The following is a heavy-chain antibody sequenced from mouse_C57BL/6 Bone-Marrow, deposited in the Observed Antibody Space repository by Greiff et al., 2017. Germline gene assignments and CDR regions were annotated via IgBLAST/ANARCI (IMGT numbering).Heavy chain of an antibody. CDR1: GYTFTSYW. CDR2: IHPNSGST. J-gene: IGHJ2*01. CDR3: ASAYYGSFFDY. Sequence: LQQPGAELVKPGASVKLSCKASGYTFTSYWMHWVKQRPGQGLEWIGMIHPNSGSTNYNEKFKSKATLTVDKSSSTAYMQLSSLTSEDSAVYYCASAYYGSFFDYWGQGTTLPVSS. D-gene: IGHD1-1*01. V-gene: IGHV1-64*01.